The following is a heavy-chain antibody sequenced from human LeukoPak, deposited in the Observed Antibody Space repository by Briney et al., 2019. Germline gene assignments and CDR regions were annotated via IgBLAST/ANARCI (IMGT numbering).Heavy chain of an antibody. CDR2: ISYDGSYT. J-gene: IGHJ6*01. Sequence: PGGSLRLCCVDSGLSFNTYAMYWVRQSPGKGLEWVAAISYDGSYTYYRDSVRGRFTISRDTSKNTMFLHMNSLSTEDTLMYFCARALDVWREATTVTVSS. V-gene: IGHV3-30*04. CDR3: ARALDV. CDR1: GLSFNTYA.